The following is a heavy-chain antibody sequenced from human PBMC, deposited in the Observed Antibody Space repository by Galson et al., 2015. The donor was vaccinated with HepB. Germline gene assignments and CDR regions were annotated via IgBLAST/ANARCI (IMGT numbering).Heavy chain of an antibody. CDR1: GYTFTTYT. CDR3: ARVSHYYDSTSIPFDY. CDR2: INAGNGNT. Sequence: SVKVSCKASGYTFTTYTMHWVRQAPGQRLEWMGWINAGNGNTKHSQEFQVRVTDSWDTSASTAYMALSSLRSEDTAVYYCARVSHYYDSTSIPFDYWGQGTLVTVSS. V-gene: IGHV1-3*01. J-gene: IGHJ4*02. D-gene: IGHD3-22*01.